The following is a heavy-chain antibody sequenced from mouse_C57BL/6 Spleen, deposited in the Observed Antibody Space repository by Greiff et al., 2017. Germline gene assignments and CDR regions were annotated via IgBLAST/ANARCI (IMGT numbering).Heavy chain of an antibody. V-gene: IGHV2-2*01. CDR1: GFSLTSYG. J-gene: IGHJ4*01. CDR2: IWSGGST. CDR3: ARKRFPSHYYAMDY. Sequence: QVQLKESGPGLVQPSQSLSITCTVSGFSLTSYGVHWVRQSPGKGLEWLGVIWSGGSTDYNAAFISRLSISKDNSKSQVFFKMNSLQADDTAIYYCARKRFPSHYYAMDYWGQGTSVTVSS.